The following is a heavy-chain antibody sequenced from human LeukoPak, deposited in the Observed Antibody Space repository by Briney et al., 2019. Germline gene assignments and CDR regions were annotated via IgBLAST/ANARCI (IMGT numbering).Heavy chain of an antibody. CDR1: GYKFTNYW. J-gene: IGHJ4*02. Sequence: GESLKISCKGSGYKFTNYWICWVRQMPGKGLEWMGIIYPDDSETTYSPSFQGQVTISADQSTTTAYLQWRSLKASDTAIYYCARRATQYFDFWGQGTLVTVSS. CDR2: IYPDDSET. CDR3: ARRATQYFDF. V-gene: IGHV5-51*01. D-gene: IGHD2-15*01.